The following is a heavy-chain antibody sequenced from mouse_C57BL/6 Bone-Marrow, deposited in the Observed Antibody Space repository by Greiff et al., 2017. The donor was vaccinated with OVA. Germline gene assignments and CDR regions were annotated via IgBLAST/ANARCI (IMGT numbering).Heavy chain of an antibody. Sequence: EVQLVESGGGLVKPGGSLKLSCAASGFTFSSYAMSWVRQTPEKRLEWVATISDGGSYTYYPDNVKGRFTISRDNSKNNLYRQMSHLKSEDTAMYYSAREGGYYEGWFAYWGQGTLVTVSA. V-gene: IGHV5-4*01. CDR1: GFTFSSYA. D-gene: IGHD1-1*01. CDR2: ISDGGSYT. J-gene: IGHJ3*01. CDR3: AREGGYYEGWFAY.